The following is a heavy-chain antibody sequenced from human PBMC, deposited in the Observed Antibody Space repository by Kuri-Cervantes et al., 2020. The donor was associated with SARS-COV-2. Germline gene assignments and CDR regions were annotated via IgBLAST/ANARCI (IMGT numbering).Heavy chain of an antibody. J-gene: IGHJ4*02. CDR3: ARGRETYDFWSGYYHRSMSDY. CDR2: INPNSGGT. V-gene: IGHV1-2*02. Sequence: ASVKVSCKASGYTFTGYYMHWVRQAPGQGLEWMGWINPNSGGTNYAQKFQGRVTMTTDTSTSTAYMELRSLRSDDTAVYYCARGRETYDFWSGYYHRSMSDYWGQGTLVTVSS. CDR1: GYTFTGYY. D-gene: IGHD3-3*01.